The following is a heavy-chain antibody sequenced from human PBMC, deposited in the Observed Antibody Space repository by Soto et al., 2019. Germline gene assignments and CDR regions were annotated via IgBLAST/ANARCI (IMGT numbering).Heavy chain of an antibody. CDR3: ARDVVVVAAMDYYYYGMDV. J-gene: IGHJ6*02. CDR2: IYYSGST. CDR1: GGSVSSGSYY. Sequence: QVQLQESGPGLVKPSETLSLTCTVSGGSVSSGSYYWXWXRXXXXXGLEWIGYIYYSGSTNYNPTLKNPVTKSVDTSKNQYSLKLSAVTAADTAVYYCARDVVVVAAMDYYYYGMDVWGQGTTVTVS. D-gene: IGHD2-15*01. V-gene: IGHV4-61*01.